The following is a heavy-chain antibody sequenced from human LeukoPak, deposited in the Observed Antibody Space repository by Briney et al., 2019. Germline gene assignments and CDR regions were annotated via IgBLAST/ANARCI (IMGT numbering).Heavy chain of an antibody. Sequence: GGSLRLSCAASGFTVSSNYMSWVRQAPGKGLEWVSVIYSGGSTYYADSVKGRFTISRDNSKNTLYLQMNSLRAEDTAVYYCARVGQYGSGSYYNDRVGAYYYYYGMDVWGQGTTVTVSS. J-gene: IGHJ6*02. D-gene: IGHD3-10*01. CDR3: ARVGQYGSGSYYNDRVGAYYYYYGMDV. CDR2: IYSGGST. V-gene: IGHV3-66*01. CDR1: GFTVSSNY.